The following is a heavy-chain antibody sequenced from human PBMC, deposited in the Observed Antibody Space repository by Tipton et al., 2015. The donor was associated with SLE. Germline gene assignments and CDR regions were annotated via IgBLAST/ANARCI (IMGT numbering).Heavy chain of an antibody. Sequence: TLSLTCAVYGGSFSGYYWSWIRQPPGKGLEWIGEINHSGSTNYNPSLKSRVTISVDTSKNQFSLKLSSVTAADTAVYYCARGYSGSPPYYYGMDVWGQGTTVTVSS. D-gene: IGHD1-26*01. V-gene: IGHV4-34*01. CDR2: INHSGST. CDR3: ARGYSGSPPYYYGMDV. J-gene: IGHJ6*02. CDR1: GGSFSGYY.